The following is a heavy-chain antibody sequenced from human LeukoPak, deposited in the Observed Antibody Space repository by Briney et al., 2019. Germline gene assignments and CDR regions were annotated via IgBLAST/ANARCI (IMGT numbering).Heavy chain of an antibody. CDR3: ARVGPASWGYAY. CDR2: INPNSGDT. CDR1: GYTFTGYY. V-gene: IGHV1-2*02. J-gene: IGHJ4*02. D-gene: IGHD2-2*01. Sequence: ASVKVSCKASGYTFTGYYMHWVRQAPGQGLEWMGWINPNSGDTNYAQKSQGRVTMTRDTSISTAYMELSRLTSDDTAVYFCARVGPASWGYAYWGQGTLVTVSS.